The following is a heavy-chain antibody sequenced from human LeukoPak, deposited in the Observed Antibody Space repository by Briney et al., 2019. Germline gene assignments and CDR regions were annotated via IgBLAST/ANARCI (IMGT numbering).Heavy chain of an antibody. CDR3: ARDALEYYDYVWGSYRYSDY. Sequence: GGSLRLSCAASGFTFSSHSMNWVRQAPGKGLEWVSYISSSGTAIYYADSVKGRFIISRDNAKNSLFLQMNSLRAEDTAVYYCARDALEYYDYVWGSYRYSDYWGQGTLVTVSS. D-gene: IGHD3-16*02. J-gene: IGHJ4*02. V-gene: IGHV3-48*01. CDR1: GFTFSSHS. CDR2: ISSSGTAI.